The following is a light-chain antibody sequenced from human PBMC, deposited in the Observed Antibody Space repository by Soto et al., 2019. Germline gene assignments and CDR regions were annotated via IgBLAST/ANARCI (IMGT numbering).Light chain of an antibody. CDR1: QSVGRDY. V-gene: IGKV3-20*01. Sequence: EIVLTQSPGTLSLSPGDRATLSCRASQSVGRDYLAWFQHKAGQAPRLLVHGASNRATGIPDRFSGSGSGTDFTRTITRLEPEDYAVYYCHQYATDPLTFGGGTKVEI. J-gene: IGKJ4*01. CDR3: HQYATDPLT. CDR2: GAS.